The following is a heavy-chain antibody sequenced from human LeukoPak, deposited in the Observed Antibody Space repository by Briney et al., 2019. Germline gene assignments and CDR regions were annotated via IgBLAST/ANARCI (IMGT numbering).Heavy chain of an antibody. J-gene: IGHJ2*01. V-gene: IGHV3-23*01. Sequence: GGSLRLSCAASGFRFRSYAMSWGRQAPGKGLEWVSGISVGGGSTYYADSVKGRFTISRDNLRNTLYMQLNSLRAEDTAIYYCAKVPRGCYWYFDLWGRGIQVTVSS. CDR2: ISVGGGST. CDR3: AKVPRGCYWYFDL. D-gene: IGHD6-19*01. CDR1: GFRFRSYA.